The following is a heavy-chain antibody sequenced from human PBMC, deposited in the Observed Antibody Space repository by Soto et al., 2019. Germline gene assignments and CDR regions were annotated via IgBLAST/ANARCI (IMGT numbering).Heavy chain of an antibody. J-gene: IGHJ6*02. Sequence: VGSLRLSCAASGLSFTSYWIHWVRQAPGKGLVWVSRINNDGSSISYADSVKGRFTISRDNAKNTLYLQMNSLRAEDTAVYYCARDNFFYGLDVWGQGTTVTVSS. V-gene: IGHV3-74*01. CDR3: ARDNFFYGLDV. CDR1: GLSFTSYW. CDR2: INNDGSSI.